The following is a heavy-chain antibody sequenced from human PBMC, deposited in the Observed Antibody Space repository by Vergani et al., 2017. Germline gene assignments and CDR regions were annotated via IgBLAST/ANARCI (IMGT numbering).Heavy chain of an antibody. Sequence: EVQLVQSGAEVKKPGESLKISCKGSGYSFTSYWIGWVRQMPGKGLEWMGIIYPGDSDTRYSPSFQGQVTISADKSISTAYLQWSSLKASDTAMYYCARGKAHYDILTGYPYYYYGMDVWGQGTTVTVSS. V-gene: IGHV5-51*01. CDR1: GYSFTSYW. CDR2: IYPGDSDT. D-gene: IGHD3-9*01. J-gene: IGHJ6*02. CDR3: ARGKAHYDILTGYPYYYYGMDV.